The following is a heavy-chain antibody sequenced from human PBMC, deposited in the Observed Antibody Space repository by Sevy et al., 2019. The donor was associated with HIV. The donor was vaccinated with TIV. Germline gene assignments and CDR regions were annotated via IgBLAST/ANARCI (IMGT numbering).Heavy chain of an antibody. Sequence: GGSLRLSCAASGFTFSSYAMSWVRQAPGKGLEWVSAISGSGGSTYYADSVKGRFTISRDNSKNTLYLQMNSLRAEDKAVDYCAKRGEYSYGKYNWFDHWGQGTLVTVSS. CDR2: ISGSGGST. V-gene: IGHV3-23*01. D-gene: IGHD5-18*01. CDR1: GFTFSSYA. CDR3: AKRGEYSYGKYNWFDH. J-gene: IGHJ5*02.